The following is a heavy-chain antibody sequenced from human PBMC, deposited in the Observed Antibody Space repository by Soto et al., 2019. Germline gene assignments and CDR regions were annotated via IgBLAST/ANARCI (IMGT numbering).Heavy chain of an antibody. J-gene: IGHJ3*02. D-gene: IGHD2-21*02. V-gene: IGHV1-69*13. Sequence: SVKVSCKASGGTFSSYAISWVRQAPGQGLEWMGGIIPIFGTANYAQKFQGRVTITADESTSTAYMELSSLRSEDTAVYYCVVTATPDDAFDIWGQGTKVTVSS. CDR2: IIPIFGTA. CDR3: VVTATPDDAFDI. CDR1: GGTFSSYA.